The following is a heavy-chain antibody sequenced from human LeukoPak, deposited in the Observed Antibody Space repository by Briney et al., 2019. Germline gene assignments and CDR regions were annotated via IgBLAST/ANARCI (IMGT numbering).Heavy chain of an antibody. CDR3: ARGSTYYDSSGQVPFDY. Sequence: GGSLRLSCAASGFTFSTYSMNWVRQAPGKGLEWVSCISSSSSTIYYADSVKGRFTISRDNAKNSLYLQMNSLRAEDTAVYYCARGSTYYDSSGQVPFDYWGQGTLVTVSS. CDR1: GFTFSTYS. CDR2: ISSSSSTI. J-gene: IGHJ4*02. V-gene: IGHV3-48*01. D-gene: IGHD3-22*01.